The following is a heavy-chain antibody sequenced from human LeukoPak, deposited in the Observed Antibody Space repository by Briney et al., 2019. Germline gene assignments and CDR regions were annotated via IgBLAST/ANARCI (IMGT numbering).Heavy chain of an antibody. CDR2: TFHSGST. V-gene: IGHV4-4*02. J-gene: IGHJ4*02. CDR1: GGSISSSFW. CDR3: ARAIPYYFDSGSFWDY. D-gene: IGHD3-10*01. Sequence: PSGTLSLTCAVSGGSISSSFWWSWVRQPPGKGLEWIGETFHSGSTNSNPSRKSRVTISVDKSKNQFSLKLSSVTAADTAVYYCARAIPYYFDSGSFWDYWGQGTLVTVSS.